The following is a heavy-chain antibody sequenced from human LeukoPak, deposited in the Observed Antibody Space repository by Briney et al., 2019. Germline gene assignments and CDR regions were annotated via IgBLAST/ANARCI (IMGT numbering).Heavy chain of an antibody. Sequence: GSLRLSCAASGFTFSSYAMSWVRQPPGKGLEWIGEIYHSGSTNHNPSLKSRVTISGDKSKNQFSLKLSSVTAADTAVYYCARVTTVTGSGYFDYWGQGTLVTVSS. V-gene: IGHV4-4*02. J-gene: IGHJ4*02. CDR2: IYHSGST. D-gene: IGHD4-17*01. CDR3: ARVTTVTGSGYFDY. CDR1: GFTFSSYAM.